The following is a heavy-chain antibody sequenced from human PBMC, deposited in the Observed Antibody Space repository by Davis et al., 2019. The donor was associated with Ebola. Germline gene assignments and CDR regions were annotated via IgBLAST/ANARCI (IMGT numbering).Heavy chain of an antibody. CDR1: GYSISSGYY. CDR2: IYHSGST. Sequence: PSETLSLTCAVSGYSISSGYYWGWIRQPPGKRLEWIGSIYHSGSTYYNPSLKSRVTISVDTSKNQFSLKLSSVTAADTAVYYCASLGGMVQGNPLYGMDVWGQGTTVTVSS. V-gene: IGHV4-38-2*01. CDR3: ASLGGMVQGNPLYGMDV. D-gene: IGHD3-10*01. J-gene: IGHJ6*02.